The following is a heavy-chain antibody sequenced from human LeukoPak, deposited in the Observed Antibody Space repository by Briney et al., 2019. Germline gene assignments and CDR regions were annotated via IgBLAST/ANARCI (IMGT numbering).Heavy chain of an antibody. CDR1: GFTLSSSG. J-gene: IGHJ5*02. CDR3: AKDRVGYCSGGSCYSEAYWFDP. D-gene: IGHD2-15*01. Sequence: PGGSLRLSRAAPGFTLSSSGSHWVRQAPRKGLEWVAHISYDGSNKYYADSVKGRFTISRDNSKNTLYLQMNSLRAEDTAVYYCAKDRVGYCSGGSCYSEAYWFDPWGQGTLVTVSS. V-gene: IGHV3-30*18. CDR2: ISYDGSNK.